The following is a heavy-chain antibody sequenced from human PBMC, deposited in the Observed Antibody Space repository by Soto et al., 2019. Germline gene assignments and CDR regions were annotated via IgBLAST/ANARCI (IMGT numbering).Heavy chain of an antibody. D-gene: IGHD3-10*01. CDR2: ISYSGST. CDR3: AREPYYHSGSFNF. Sequence: SETLSLTCTVSGGSVTSDSNYWTWIRQPPGKGLEWIGYISYSGSTNYNPSLQSRATISVDTSKNQFSLRLTSVTAADTAVYYCAREPYYHSGSFNFWGQGVLVTVSS. J-gene: IGHJ4*02. V-gene: IGHV4-61*01. CDR1: GGSVTSDSNY.